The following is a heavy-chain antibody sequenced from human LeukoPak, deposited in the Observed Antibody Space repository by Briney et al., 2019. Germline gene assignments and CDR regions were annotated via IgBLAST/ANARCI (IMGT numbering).Heavy chain of an antibody. J-gene: IGHJ4*02. D-gene: IGHD3-9*01. CDR2: MNPNSGNT. CDR3: ARGLKVLRYFDWPTLGY. V-gene: IGHV1-8*01. CDR1: GYTFTSYD. Sequence: ASVKVSCKASGYTFTSYDINWVRRATGQGLEWMGWMNPNSGNTGYAQKFQGRVTMTRNTSISTAYMELSSLRSEDTAVCYCARGLKVLRYFDWPTLGYWGQGTLVTVSS.